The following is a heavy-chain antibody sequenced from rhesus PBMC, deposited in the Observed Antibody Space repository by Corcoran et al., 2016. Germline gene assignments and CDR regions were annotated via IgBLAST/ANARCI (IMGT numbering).Heavy chain of an antibody. V-gene: IGHV1-111*02. J-gene: IGHJ6*01. CDR1: GYTFTDHH. CDR2: VEPEDGEA. Sequence: EVHLVQCGAEVKKPGASVKISCKASGYTFTDHHQNGVGQAPGKGLEWMGRVEPEDGEADYAQKFQARVTITADMSTDTAYMELSSLRSEDTAVYYCARDRYSSGWNYGLDSWGQGVVVTVSS. D-gene: IGHD6-31*01. CDR3: ARDRYSSGWNYGLDS.